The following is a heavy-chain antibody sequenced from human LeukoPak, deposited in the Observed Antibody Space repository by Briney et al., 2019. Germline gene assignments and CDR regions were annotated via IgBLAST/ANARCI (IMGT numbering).Heavy chain of an antibody. CDR2: INSDGSST. Sequence: GGSLRLFCAASGFTFSSYWMHWVRQAPGKGLVWVSRINSDGSSTSYADSVKGRFTISRDNAKNPLYLQMNSLRAEDTAVYCCASLGYCSSTSCYWAWGQGTLVTVSS. CDR1: GFTFSSYW. D-gene: IGHD2-2*01. J-gene: IGHJ4*02. V-gene: IGHV3-74*01. CDR3: ASLGYCSSTSCYWA.